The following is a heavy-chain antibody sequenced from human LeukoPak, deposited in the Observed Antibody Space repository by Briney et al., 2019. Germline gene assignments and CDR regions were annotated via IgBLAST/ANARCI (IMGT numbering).Heavy chain of an antibody. Sequence: TLTLTRTFSGFSLSTSGMCVSWIRQPPGKALEWLARIDWDDDKYYSTSLKTRLTISKDTSKNQVVLTMTNMDPVDTATYYCARILYDYVWGSYRFDYWGQGTLVTVSS. CDR3: ARILYDYVWGSYRFDY. CDR1: GFSLSTSGMC. V-gene: IGHV2-70*11. CDR2: IDWDDDK. J-gene: IGHJ4*02. D-gene: IGHD3-16*02.